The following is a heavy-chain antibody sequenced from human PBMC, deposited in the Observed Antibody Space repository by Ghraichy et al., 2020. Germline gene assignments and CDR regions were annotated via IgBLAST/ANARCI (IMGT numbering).Heavy chain of an antibody. CDR3: ARDMYVYSSSYRPDY. CDR1: GFTFSSYA. J-gene: IGHJ4*02. CDR2: ISYDGSNK. D-gene: IGHD6-6*01. V-gene: IGHV3-30*04. Sequence: GESLNISCAASGFTFSSYAMHWVRQAPGKGLEWVAVISYDGSNKYYADSVKGRFTISRDNSKNTLYLQMNSLRAEDTAVYYCARDMYVYSSSYRPDYWGQGTLVTVSS.